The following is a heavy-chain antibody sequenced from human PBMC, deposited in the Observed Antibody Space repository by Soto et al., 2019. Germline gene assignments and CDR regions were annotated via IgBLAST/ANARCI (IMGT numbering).Heavy chain of an antibody. D-gene: IGHD6-6*01. CDR3: ARGLEYSSSSGSDY. J-gene: IGHJ4*02. V-gene: IGHV3-30-3*01. CDR2: ISYDGSNK. CDR1: GSTFSSYA. Sequence: QVQLVESGGGLVQPGRSLRLSCAASGSTFSSYAMHWVRQAPGKGLEWVAVISYDGSNKYYADSVKGRFTISRDNSKNTLYLQMNRLRAEDTAVYYCARGLEYSSSSGSDYWGQGTLVTVSS.